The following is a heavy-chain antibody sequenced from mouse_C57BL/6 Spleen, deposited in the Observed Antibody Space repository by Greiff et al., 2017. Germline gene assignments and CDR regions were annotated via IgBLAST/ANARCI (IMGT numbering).Heavy chain of an antibody. J-gene: IGHJ3*01. CDR2: INPNNGGT. Sequence: VQLQQSGPELVKPGASVKISCKASGYTFTDYYMNWVKQSHGKSLEWIGDINPNNGGTSYNQKFKGKATLTVDKSSSTAYMELRSLTSEDSAVYYCAREGIYYYSSSPFAYWGQGTLVTVSA. D-gene: IGHD1-1*01. CDR1: GYTFTDYY. V-gene: IGHV1-26*01. CDR3: AREGIYYYSSSPFAY.